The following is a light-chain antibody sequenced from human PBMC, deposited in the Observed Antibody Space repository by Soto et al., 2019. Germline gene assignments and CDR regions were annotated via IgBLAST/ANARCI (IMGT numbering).Light chain of an antibody. CDR1: RSNMGSNT. V-gene: IGLV1-44*01. Sequence: QSVLTQPPSASGTPGQRVTISCSGSRSNMGSNTVNWYQQLPGTAPKLLIYSDNQRPSGVPDRFSGSKSGTSASLAISGLQSEDEADYYCAAWDDSLNGVFGGGTKLTVL. J-gene: IGLJ3*02. CDR3: AAWDDSLNGV. CDR2: SDN.